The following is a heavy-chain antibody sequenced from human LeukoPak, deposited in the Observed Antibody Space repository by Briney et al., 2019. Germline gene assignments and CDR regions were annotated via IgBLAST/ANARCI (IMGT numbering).Heavy chain of an antibody. Sequence: GGSLRLSCAASGFTFSSYAMSWVCQAPGKGLEWVAAISGSGGSTYYADSVKGRFTISRDNSKTTLYLQMNSLRAEDTAVYYCAKDEPPHYDSSGSGFDYWGQGTLVTVSS. CDR3: AKDEPPHYDSSGSGFDY. CDR1: GFTFSSYA. V-gene: IGHV3-23*01. J-gene: IGHJ4*02. D-gene: IGHD3-22*01. CDR2: ISGSGGST.